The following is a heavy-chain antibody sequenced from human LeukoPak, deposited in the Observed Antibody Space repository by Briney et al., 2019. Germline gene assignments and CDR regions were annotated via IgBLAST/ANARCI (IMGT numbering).Heavy chain of an antibody. CDR3: AGYEWLRSFYAFDI. Sequence: SETLSLTCTVSGGSISSYYWSWIRQPPGKGLEWIGYIYYSGSTNYNPSLKSRVTISVDTSKNQFSLKLSSVTAADTAVYYCAGYEWLRSFYAFDIWGQGTMVTVSS. V-gene: IGHV4-59*01. D-gene: IGHD5-12*01. J-gene: IGHJ3*02. CDR2: IYYSGST. CDR1: GGSISSYY.